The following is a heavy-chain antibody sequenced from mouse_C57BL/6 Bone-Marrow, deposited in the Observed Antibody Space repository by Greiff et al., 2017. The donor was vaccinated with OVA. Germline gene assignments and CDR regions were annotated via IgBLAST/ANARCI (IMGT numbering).Heavy chain of an antibody. CDR3: ARHEDYGSSYNWYFDV. V-gene: IGHV1-62-2*01. J-gene: IGHJ1*03. Sequence: VQLQESGAELVKPGASVKLSCKASGYTFTEYTIHWVKQRSGQGLEWIGWFYPGSGSIKYNEKFKDKATLTADKSSSTVYMELSRWTSEDSAVYFCARHEDYGSSYNWYFDVWGTGTTVTVSS. D-gene: IGHD1-1*01. CDR1: GYTFTEYT. CDR2: FYPGSGSI.